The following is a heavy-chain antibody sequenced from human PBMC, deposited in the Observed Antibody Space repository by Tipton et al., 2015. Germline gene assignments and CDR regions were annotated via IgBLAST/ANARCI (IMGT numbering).Heavy chain of an antibody. CDR3: ARGAQHSTWS. Sequence: GLVKPSQTLSLTCAISGDSVSSNIAAWHWIRQSPSRGLEWLGRTYYRSNWNNDYAVSVKSRITITPDTSKNQFTLHLNSVTPDDTAMYYCARGAQHSTWSWGQGTLVTVSS. CDR1: GDSVSSNIAA. V-gene: IGHV6-1*01. CDR2: TYYRSNWNN. D-gene: IGHD6-13*01. J-gene: IGHJ5*02.